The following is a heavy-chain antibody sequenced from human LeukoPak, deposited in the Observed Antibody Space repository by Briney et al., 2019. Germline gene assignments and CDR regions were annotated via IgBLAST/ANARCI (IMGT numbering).Heavy chain of an antibody. Sequence: KAGGSLRLSCAASGFTFSSYAMSWVRQAPGKGLEWVSAISGSGGSTYYADSVKGRFTISRDNSKNTLYLQMNSLRAKDTAVYYCAKEARISSTSPPFDYWGQGTLVTVSS. CDR2: ISGSGGST. CDR3: AKEARISSTSPPFDY. J-gene: IGHJ4*02. D-gene: IGHD2-2*01. CDR1: GFTFSSYA. V-gene: IGHV3-23*01.